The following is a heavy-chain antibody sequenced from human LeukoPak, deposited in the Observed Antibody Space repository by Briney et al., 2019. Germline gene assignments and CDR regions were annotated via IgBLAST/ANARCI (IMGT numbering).Heavy chain of an antibody. CDR1: GYSFTSYW. D-gene: IGHD4/OR15-4a*01. J-gene: IGHJ4*02. V-gene: IGHV5-51*01. CDR2: IYPSDSDT. CDR3: ARHTQYGEDY. Sequence: GESLKISCKASGYSFTSYWIGWVRQMPGKGLEWMGIIYPSDSDTRYSPSFQDQVTISADKSINTAYLQWSSLTASDTAMYYCARHTQYGEDYWGKGTLVTVSS.